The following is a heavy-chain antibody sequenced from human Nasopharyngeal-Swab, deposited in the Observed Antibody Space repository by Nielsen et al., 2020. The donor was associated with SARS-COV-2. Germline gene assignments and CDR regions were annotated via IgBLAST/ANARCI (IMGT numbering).Heavy chain of an antibody. CDR3: ARDVGLLRYFDWLYTPLYYFDY. J-gene: IGHJ4*02. D-gene: IGHD3-9*01. Sequence: WVRQAPGQGLEWMGGINTNTGNPTYVQGFTGRFVFSLDTSVSTAYLQISSLKAEDTAVYYCARDVGLLRYFDWLYTPLYYFDYWGQGTLVTVSS. CDR2: INTNTGNP. V-gene: IGHV7-4-1*02.